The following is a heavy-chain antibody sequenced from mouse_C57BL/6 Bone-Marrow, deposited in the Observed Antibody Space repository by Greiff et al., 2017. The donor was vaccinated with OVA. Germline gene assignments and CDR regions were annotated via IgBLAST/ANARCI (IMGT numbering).Heavy chain of an antibody. CDR2: ILPGSGST. CDR1: GYTFTGYW. J-gene: IGHJ1*03. Sequence: QVQLQQSGAELMKPGASVKLSCTATGYTFTGYWIEWVKQRPGHGLEWIGEILPGSGSTNYNEKFKGKATFTADTSSNTAYMPLSSLTTEDSAIDDCARDTTVANWDFEGWGTGTAVTVSA. V-gene: IGHV1-9*01. D-gene: IGHD1-1*01. CDR3: ARDTTVANWDFEG.